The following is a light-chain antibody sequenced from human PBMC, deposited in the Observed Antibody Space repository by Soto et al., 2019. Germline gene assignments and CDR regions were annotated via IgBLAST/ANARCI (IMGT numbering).Light chain of an antibody. CDR3: METLRTLYT. Sequence: DIVMTPSPLSLPVTPGEPASISCRSSQSLLHSNGYNYLGWYLQKPGQSPQLLVYLGSNRASGVPDRFRASGSGTDFTLQISRVEAEDVGAYYCMETLRTLYTFGQGTKLEIK. J-gene: IGKJ2*01. CDR2: LGS. V-gene: IGKV2-28*01. CDR1: QSLLHSNGYNY.